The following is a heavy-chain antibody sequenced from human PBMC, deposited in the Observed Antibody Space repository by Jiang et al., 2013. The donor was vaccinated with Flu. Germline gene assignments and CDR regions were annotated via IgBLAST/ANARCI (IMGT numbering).Heavy chain of an antibody. D-gene: IGHD2-2*01. CDR2: INPNSGGT. V-gene: IGHV1-2*02. J-gene: IGHJ5*02. Sequence: GAEVKKPGASVKVSCKAYGYSFTGYYMHWVRQAPGQGLEWMGWINPNSGGTNYAQKFQAGVTMTRDTSINTAYMELSRLTSDDTAVYYCARDLVLCSTTRCYVSADWFDPWGQGTLVTVSS. CDR1: GYSFTGYY. CDR3: ARDLVLCSTTRCYVSADWFDP.